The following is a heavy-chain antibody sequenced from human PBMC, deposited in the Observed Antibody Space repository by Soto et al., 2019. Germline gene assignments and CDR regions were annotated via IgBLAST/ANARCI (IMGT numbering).Heavy chain of an antibody. CDR2: IYYSGST. D-gene: IGHD3-10*01. Sequence: PSDPLSLTFTVSGSPISSSSYYWGWIRQPPGKGLEWIGSIYYSGSTYYNPSLKSRVTISVDTSKNQFSLKLSSVTAADTAVYYCASLNYYGSGLDGMDVWGQGTTVT. CDR3: ASLNYYGSGLDGMDV. V-gene: IGHV4-39*01. CDR1: GSPISSSSYY. J-gene: IGHJ6*02.